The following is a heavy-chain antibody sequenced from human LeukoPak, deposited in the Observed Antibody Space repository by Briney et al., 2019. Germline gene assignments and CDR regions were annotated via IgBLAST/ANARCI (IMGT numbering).Heavy chain of an antibody. Sequence: GGSLRLSCAASGFTFSGYWMSWVRQAPGKGLEWVTTVKQDASEKYYVDSVKGRFTISRDNGKNSLYLQMNSLRAEDTAVYYCARAGDYWGQGTLVTVSS. CDR2: VKQDASEK. CDR3: ARAGDY. V-gene: IGHV3-7*04. J-gene: IGHJ4*02. CDR1: GFTFSGYW.